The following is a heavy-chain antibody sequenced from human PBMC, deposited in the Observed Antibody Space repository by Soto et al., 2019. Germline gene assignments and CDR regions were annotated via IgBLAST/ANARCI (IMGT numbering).Heavy chain of an antibody. D-gene: IGHD6-6*01. V-gene: IGHV3-74*01. Sequence: EVQLVESGGGLVQPGGSLRLSCAASGFTFSSYWMHWVRQAPGKGLVWVSRISGGGSTTNYADSVKGRFTISRDNAKNTLNLQMNSLGAEDTAVYYCARGGGSSPEGRDYWGQGTLVTVSS. CDR1: GFTFSSYW. J-gene: IGHJ4*02. CDR3: ARGGGSSPEGRDY. CDR2: ISGGGSTT.